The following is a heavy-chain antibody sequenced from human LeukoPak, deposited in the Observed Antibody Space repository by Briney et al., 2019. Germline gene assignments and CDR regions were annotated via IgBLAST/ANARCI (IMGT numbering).Heavy chain of an antibody. CDR1: GFTFSGYG. J-gene: IGHJ4*02. Sequence: GGSLRLSCAASGFTFSGYGMDWVRQAPGKGLEWVAFIRNDGSNKYYADSVKGRFTISRDNSKNTLYLQMNSLRPEDTAVYYCAKHVAGYYFDYWGQGILVTVSS. CDR3: AKHVAGYYFDY. CDR2: IRNDGSNK. D-gene: IGHD3-22*01. V-gene: IGHV3-30*02.